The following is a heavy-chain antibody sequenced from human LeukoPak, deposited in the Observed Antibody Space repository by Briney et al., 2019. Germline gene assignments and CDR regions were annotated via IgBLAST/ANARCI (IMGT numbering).Heavy chain of an antibody. D-gene: IGHD3-22*01. CDR2: FDPEDGET. CDR3: ATNPHYYDSSGYSS. J-gene: IGHJ4*02. Sequence: ASVKVSCKVSGYTLTELSMHWVRQAPGKGLEWMGGFDPEDGETIYAQKFQGRVTMTEATSTDTAYMELSSLRSEDTAVYYCATNPHYYDSSGYSSWGQGTLVTVSS. V-gene: IGHV1-24*01. CDR1: GYTLTELS.